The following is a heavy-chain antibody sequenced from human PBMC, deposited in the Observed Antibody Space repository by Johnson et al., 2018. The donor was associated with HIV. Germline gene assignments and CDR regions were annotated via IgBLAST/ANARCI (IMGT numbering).Heavy chain of an antibody. CDR2: ISYEGSNK. D-gene: IGHD7-27*01. V-gene: IGHV3-30-3*01. CDR3: ASSWGNAFDI. CDR1: GFTFSSYA. J-gene: IGHJ3*02. Sequence: QVQLVESGGGVVQPGRSLRLSCAASGFTFSSYAMHWVRQAPGKGLEWVAVISYEGSNKYYADSVKGRFTISRDNSKNTLYLQMNSLRAEDTAVYYCASSWGNAFDIWGQGTMVTVSS.